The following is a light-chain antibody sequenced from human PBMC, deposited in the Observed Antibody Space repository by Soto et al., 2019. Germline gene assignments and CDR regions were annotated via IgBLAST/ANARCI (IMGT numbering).Light chain of an antibody. Sequence: QSALTQPPSVSGAPGQRVTISCTGSSSNIGAGYAVHWYQQLPGRAPKLLIYDNNNRPSGVPDRFSGSKSGTSASLAITGLQAEDEADYYCQSYASSLDYVFGSGTKLTVL. CDR2: DNN. V-gene: IGLV1-40*01. CDR1: SSNIGAGYA. CDR3: QSYASSLDYV. J-gene: IGLJ1*01.